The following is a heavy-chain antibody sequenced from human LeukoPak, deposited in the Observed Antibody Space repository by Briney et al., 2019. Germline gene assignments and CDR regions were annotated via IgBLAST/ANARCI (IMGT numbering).Heavy chain of an antibody. Sequence: ASVKVSCKASGYTFTSYGISRVRQAPGQGLEWMGWISAYNGNTNYAQKPQGRVTMTTDTSTSTAYMELRSQRSDDTAVYYCARDSGDDSSGYYKYYFDYWGQGTLVTVSS. CDR1: GYTFTSYG. CDR2: ISAYNGNT. V-gene: IGHV1-18*01. J-gene: IGHJ4*02. CDR3: ARDSGDDSSGYYKYYFDY. D-gene: IGHD3-22*01.